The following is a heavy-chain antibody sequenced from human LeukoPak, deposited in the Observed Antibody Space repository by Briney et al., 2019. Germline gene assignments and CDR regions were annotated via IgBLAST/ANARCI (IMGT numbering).Heavy chain of an antibody. D-gene: IGHD3-10*01. J-gene: IGHJ6*03. V-gene: IGHV4-34*01. Sequence: SETLSLICAVYGGSFSGYYWSWIRQPPGKGLEWIGEINHSGSTNYNPSLKSRVTISVDTSKNQFSLKLSSVTAADTAVYYCAGFLWFGELYPSYYYYYMDVWGKGTTVTISS. CDR2: INHSGST. CDR3: AGFLWFGELYPSYYYYYMDV. CDR1: GGSFSGYY.